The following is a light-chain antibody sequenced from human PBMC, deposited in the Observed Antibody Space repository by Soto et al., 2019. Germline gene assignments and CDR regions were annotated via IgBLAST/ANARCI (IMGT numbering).Light chain of an antibody. CDR2: KAS. CDR3: QHHNDYLYT. CDR1: QNIDYY. Sequence: DVQMTQSPSTLSASVGDTVTITCRASQNIDYYLAWYQQKPGKAPKLLIYKASSLESGVPSRFSGSGFVTEFTLTISSLQPDDFATYFCQHHNDYLYTFGQGTELEIK. J-gene: IGKJ2*01. V-gene: IGKV1-5*03.